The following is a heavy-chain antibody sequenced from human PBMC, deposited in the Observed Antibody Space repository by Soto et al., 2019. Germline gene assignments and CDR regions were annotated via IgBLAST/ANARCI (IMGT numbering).Heavy chain of an antibody. Sequence: QVQLVQSGAEVKKPGSSVKVSCKASGGTFSSYAISWVRQAPGQGLEWMGGIIPIFGTANYAQKFQGRVTITADESTSKAYMELSSLRSEDTAVYYCASTWIQRTTTRGAYYYGMDVWGQGTTVTVSS. CDR1: GGTFSSYA. CDR2: IIPIFGTA. V-gene: IGHV1-69*12. CDR3: ASTWIQRTTTRGAYYYGMDV. J-gene: IGHJ6*02. D-gene: IGHD5-18*01.